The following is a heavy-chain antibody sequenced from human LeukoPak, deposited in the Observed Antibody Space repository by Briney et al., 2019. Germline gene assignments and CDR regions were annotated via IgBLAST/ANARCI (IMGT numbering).Heavy chain of an antibody. CDR3: VGSFLGY. J-gene: IGHJ4*02. CDR1: GFTFSNTW. D-gene: IGHD3-10*01. V-gene: IGHV3-15*01. Sequence: GGSLRLSCAASGFTFSNTWMTWVRQAPGKGLEWVGLIRSKTAGGTTDYTAPVKGRFTISRDDSKNTLYLQMNSLKTEDTAVYYCVGSFLGYWGQGTLVTVSS. CDR2: IRSKTAGGTT.